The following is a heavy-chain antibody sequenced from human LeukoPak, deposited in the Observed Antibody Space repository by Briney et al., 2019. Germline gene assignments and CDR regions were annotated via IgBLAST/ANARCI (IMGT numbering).Heavy chain of an antibody. CDR3: ARAGSTRDYYYYGMDV. D-gene: IGHD2-2*01. V-gene: IGHV3-23*01. CDR2: ISATGLST. Sequence: GGSLRLSCTASDFAFTSSGMSWVRQVPGTGLEWVSFISATGLSTYYADSVKGRFTVSRDNSRNTLYLQMNSLRAADTAVYYCARAGSTRDYYYYGMDVWGQGTTVTVSS. J-gene: IGHJ6*02. CDR1: DFAFTSSG.